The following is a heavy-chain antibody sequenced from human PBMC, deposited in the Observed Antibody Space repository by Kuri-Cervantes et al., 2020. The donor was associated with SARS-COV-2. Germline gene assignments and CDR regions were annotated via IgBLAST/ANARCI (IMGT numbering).Heavy chain of an antibody. Sequence: GGSLRLSCAASGSTFSSYGMHWVRQAPGKGLEWVAFIGYDGSNKYYADSVKGRFTISRDNSKNTLYLQMNSLRAEDTAVYYCARGYRYNLPYFDYWGQGTLVTVSS. CDR2: IGYDGSNK. V-gene: IGHV3-33*08. CDR1: GSTFSSYG. CDR3: ARGYRYNLPYFDY. J-gene: IGHJ4*02. D-gene: IGHD1-1*01.